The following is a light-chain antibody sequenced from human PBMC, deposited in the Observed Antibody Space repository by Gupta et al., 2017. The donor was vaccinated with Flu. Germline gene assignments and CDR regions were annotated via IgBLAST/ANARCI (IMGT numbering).Light chain of an antibody. CDR2: DTS. V-gene: IGKV3-15*01. CDR1: QTVSKN. Sequence: PATLSVSPGERATLSCRASQTVSKNLAWYQQKPGQAPRLLIYDTSTRATGIPARFSGSGSGTEFTLTLSSLQSEDFAVYHCQQYYNWPWTFGQGTKVEIK. CDR3: QQYYNWPWT. J-gene: IGKJ1*01.